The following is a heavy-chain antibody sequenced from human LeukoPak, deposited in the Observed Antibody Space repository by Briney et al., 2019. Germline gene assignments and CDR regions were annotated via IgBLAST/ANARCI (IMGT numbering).Heavy chain of an antibody. D-gene: IGHD5-12*01. CDR2: INPNSGGT. CDR3: ARVGYSGYYDAFDI. J-gene: IGHJ3*02. CDR1: GYTFTIYY. V-gene: IGHV1-2*02. Sequence: ASVTVSLTASGYTFTIYYLHWVRQAPGQGLEWMGWINPNSGGTNYAQKFQGRVTMTRGTSISTDYMELSRLRSDDTAVYYCARVGYSGYYDAFDIWRPGIMVTVSS.